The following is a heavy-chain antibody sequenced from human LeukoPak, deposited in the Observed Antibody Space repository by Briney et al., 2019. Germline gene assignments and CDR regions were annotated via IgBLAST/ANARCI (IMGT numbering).Heavy chain of an antibody. CDR3: ALAGWDSGSP. CDR1: GGSISSSSYY. CDR2: IYYSGST. D-gene: IGHD1-26*01. V-gene: IGHV4-39*01. J-gene: IGHJ5*02. Sequence: SETLSLTCTVSGGSISSSSYYWGWIRQPPGKGLEWIGSIYYSGSTYYNPSLKSRVTISVDTSKNQFSLKLSSVTAADTAVYYCALAGWDSGSPWGQGTLVTVSS.